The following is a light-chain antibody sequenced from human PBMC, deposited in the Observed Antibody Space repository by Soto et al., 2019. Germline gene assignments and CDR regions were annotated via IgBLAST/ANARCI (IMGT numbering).Light chain of an antibody. CDR3: QQRDNWPT. CDR2: DAS. Sequence: EIVLTQSPATLSLSPGERATLSCRASQSVNSFLAWYQQKPGQAPRLLIYDASNRATGIPARFSGGVSGTDFTLTISSLEPEDFAVYYGQQRDNWPTFGQGTKLEIK. V-gene: IGKV3-11*01. J-gene: IGKJ2*01. CDR1: QSVNSF.